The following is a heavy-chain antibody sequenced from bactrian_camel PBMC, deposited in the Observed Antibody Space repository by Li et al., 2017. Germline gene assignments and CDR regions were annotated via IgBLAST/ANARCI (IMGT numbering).Heavy chain of an antibody. Sequence: VQLVESGGGSVQAGGSLRLSCVVSGYTESRYCIGWFRGREPVAVIDSDGNTTYADFVQGRFAISEDKAKNTVYLQMNSLKREDSAAYYCAATAWGYRRWVGSLLSPYDYNYWGQGTQVTVS. J-gene: IGHJ4*01. D-gene: IGHD5*01. CDR3: AATAWGYRRWVGSLLSPYDYNY. V-gene: IGHV3S9*01. CDR1: GYTESRYC. CDR2: IDSDGNT.